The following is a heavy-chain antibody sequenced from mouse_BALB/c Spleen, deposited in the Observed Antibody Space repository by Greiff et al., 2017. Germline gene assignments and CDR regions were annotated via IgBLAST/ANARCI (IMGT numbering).Heavy chain of an antibody. Sequence: VKLQQSGAELVRPGSSVKISCKASGYAFSSYWMNWVKQRPGQGLEWIGQIYPGDGDTNYNGKFKGKATLTADKSSSTAYMQLSSLTSEDSAVYFCARLFITTVTYYFDYWGQGTTLTVSS. D-gene: IGHD1-1*01. CDR1: GYAFSSYW. V-gene: IGHV1-80*01. CDR3: ARLFITTVTYYFDY. CDR2: IYPGDGDT. J-gene: IGHJ2*01.